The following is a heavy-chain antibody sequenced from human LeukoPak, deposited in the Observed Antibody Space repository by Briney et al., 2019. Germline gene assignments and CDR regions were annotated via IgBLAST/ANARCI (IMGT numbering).Heavy chain of an antibody. D-gene: IGHD2-21*02. CDR1: GFTFSSYE. CDR2: ISSSGSTI. V-gene: IGHV3-48*03. Sequence: GGSPRLSCAASGFTFSSYEMNWVRQAPGKGLEWVSYISSSGSTIYYADSVKGRFTISRDNAKNSLYLQMNSLRAEDTAVYYCARDEGDRAGWDYYYYGMDVWGKGTTVTVSS. J-gene: IGHJ6*04. CDR3: ARDEGDRAGWDYYYYGMDV.